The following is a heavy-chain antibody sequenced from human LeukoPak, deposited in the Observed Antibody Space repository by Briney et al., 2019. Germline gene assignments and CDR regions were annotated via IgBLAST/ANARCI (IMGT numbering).Heavy chain of an antibody. CDR3: AREWVDACTNGVCYGDYYYYGMDV. CDR1: GGTFSSYA. CDR2: IIPIFGTA. V-gene: IGHV1-69*01. D-gene: IGHD2-8*01. Sequence: GASVKVSCKASGGTFSSYAISWVRQAPGQGLGWMGGIIPIFGTANYAQKFQGRVTITADESTSTAYMELSSLRSEDTAVYYCAREWVDACTNGVCYGDYYYYGMDVWGQGTTVTVSS. J-gene: IGHJ6*02.